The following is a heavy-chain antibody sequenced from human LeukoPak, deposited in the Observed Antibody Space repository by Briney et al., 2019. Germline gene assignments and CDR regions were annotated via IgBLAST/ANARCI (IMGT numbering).Heavy chain of an antibody. Sequence: ASVKVSCKASGGTFSSYAISWVRQAPGQGLEWMGWISAYNGNINYAQKFQGRVTMITDTSTSTAYMELSRLRSDDTAVYYCARGRKPFSGTAIYSGNWFDPWGQGTLVTVSS. J-gene: IGHJ5*02. V-gene: IGHV1-18*01. CDR1: GGTFSSYA. CDR3: ARGRKPFSGTAIYSGNWFDP. CDR2: ISAYNGNI. D-gene: IGHD3-10*02.